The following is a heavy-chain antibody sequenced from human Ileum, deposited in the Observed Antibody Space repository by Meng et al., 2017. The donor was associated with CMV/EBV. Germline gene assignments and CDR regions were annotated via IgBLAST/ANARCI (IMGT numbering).Heavy chain of an antibody. CDR1: GFTFDSYS. Sequence: SGFTFDSYSLDWVRQVPGKGLEWVAVISYDGRDKYYADSVKGRFSISRDNSKNTLYLQMNSLRLEDSAVYRCARGTYGDYNYYGLDVWGQGITVTVSS. CDR2: ISYDGRDK. D-gene: IGHD4-17*01. CDR3: ARGTYGDYNYYGLDV. V-gene: IGHV3-30*04. J-gene: IGHJ6*02.